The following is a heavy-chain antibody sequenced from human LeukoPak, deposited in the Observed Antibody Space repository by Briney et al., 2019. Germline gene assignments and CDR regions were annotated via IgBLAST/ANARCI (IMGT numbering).Heavy chain of an antibody. CDR3: ARGSALLPSL. Sequence: PGGSLRLSCAASGFTFSSYAMHWVRQAPGKGLEWVAVISYDGSNKYYADSVKGRFTISRDNSKNTLYLQMNSLRAEDTAVYYCARGSALLPSLWGQGTLVTVSS. D-gene: IGHD2-21*01. CDR2: ISYDGSNK. V-gene: IGHV3-30-3*01. J-gene: IGHJ4*02. CDR1: GFTFSSYA.